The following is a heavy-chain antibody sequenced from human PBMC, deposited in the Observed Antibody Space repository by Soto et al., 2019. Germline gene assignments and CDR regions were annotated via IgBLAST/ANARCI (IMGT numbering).Heavy chain of an antibody. J-gene: IGHJ6*02. V-gene: IGHV1-69*05. CDR2: IIPIFPTP. Sequence: QVQLVQSGAEVKKPGSSVTVSCKASGGTFGNSAISWVRQAPGQGLEWMGGIIPIFPTPAYAQKFQGRVTLTXDXSTGTAYMELTSLRSEDTAVYYCARDKDRQQLGGNYYYGIDVWGQGTTVTVSS. D-gene: IGHD3-3*02. CDR3: ARDKDRQQLGGNYYYGIDV. CDR1: GGTFGNSA.